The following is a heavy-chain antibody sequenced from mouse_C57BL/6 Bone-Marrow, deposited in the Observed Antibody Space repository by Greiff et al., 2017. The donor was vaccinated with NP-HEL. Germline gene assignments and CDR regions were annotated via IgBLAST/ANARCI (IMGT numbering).Heavy chain of an antibody. Sequence: VKLQQSGAELMKPGASVKLSCKATGYTFTGYWIEWVKQRPGHGLEWIGEILPGSGSTNYNEKFKGKATFTADTSSNTAYMQLSSLTTEDSAIYYCARSGTYYYGSSWGFAYWGQGTLVTVSA. V-gene: IGHV1-9*01. CDR2: ILPGSGST. CDR3: ARSGTYYYGSSWGFAY. CDR1: GYTFTGYW. D-gene: IGHD1-1*01. J-gene: IGHJ3*01.